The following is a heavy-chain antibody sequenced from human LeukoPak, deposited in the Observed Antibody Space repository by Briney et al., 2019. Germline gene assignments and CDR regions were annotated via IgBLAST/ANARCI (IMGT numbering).Heavy chain of an antibody. CDR3: VGGYPF. CDR2: ISSSGDST. J-gene: IGHJ4*02. CDR1: GFTFNTYA. V-gene: IGHV3-23*01. Sequence: GGSLRLSCAASGFTFNTYAMSWVRQAPGKGLEWVSSISSSGDSTYSADSVKGRFTISRDNSMNTLYLQMNSLRAEDTAVYYCVGGYPFWGQGTLVTVSS. D-gene: IGHD5-18*01.